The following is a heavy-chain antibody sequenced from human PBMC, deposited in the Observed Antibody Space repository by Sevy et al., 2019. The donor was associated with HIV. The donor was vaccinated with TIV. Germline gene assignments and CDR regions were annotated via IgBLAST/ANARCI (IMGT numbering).Heavy chain of an antibody. V-gene: IGHV3-48*02. Sequence: GGSLRLSCAASGFTFSSYSMNWVRQAPGKGLEWVSYISSSSSTRYYAYSVKSRFTISRDNAKNSLYLQMNSLRDEDTAVYYCASHSCGCTMIVVFTESDYWGQGTLVTVSS. J-gene: IGHJ4*02. CDR3: ASHSCGCTMIVVFTESDY. D-gene: IGHD3-22*01. CDR2: ISSSSSTR. CDR1: GFTFSSYS.